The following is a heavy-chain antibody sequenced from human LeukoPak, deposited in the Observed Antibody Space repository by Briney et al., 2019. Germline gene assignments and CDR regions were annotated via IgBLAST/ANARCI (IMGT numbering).Heavy chain of an antibody. V-gene: IGHV4-59*01. CDR3: ARGAGWYDY. CDR1: GGSINTNY. CDR2: IYYTGAP. J-gene: IGHJ4*02. Sequence: SETLSLTCSVSGGSINTNYWSWLRQPPGGGLEWIGYIYYTGAPNYNPSLKSRATIFIDTSKNQFSLRLNSMTAADTAIYYGARGAGWYDYWGQGTLVTVSS. D-gene: IGHD6-19*01.